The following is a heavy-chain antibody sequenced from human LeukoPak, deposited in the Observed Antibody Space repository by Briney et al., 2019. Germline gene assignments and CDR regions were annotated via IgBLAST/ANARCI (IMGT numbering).Heavy chain of an antibody. V-gene: IGHV1-69*04. J-gene: IGHJ4*02. CDR1: GGTFSSYA. Sequence: GASVKVSCKASGGTFSSYALSWVRQAPGQGLEWMGRIIPILGIANYAQKFQGRVTITADKSTSTDYMELSRLRSDDTAVYYCARDGYYYGSGSYYDFDYWGQGTLVTVSS. CDR2: IIPILGIA. D-gene: IGHD3-10*01. CDR3: ARDGYYYGSGSYYDFDY.